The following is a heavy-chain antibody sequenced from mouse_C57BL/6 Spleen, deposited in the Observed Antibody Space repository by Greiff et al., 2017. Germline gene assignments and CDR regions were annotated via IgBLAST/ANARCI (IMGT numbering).Heavy chain of an antibody. D-gene: IGHD2-5*01. CDR2: IDPSDSYT. J-gene: IGHJ3*01. CDR3: ARTFYSNYEGFAY. V-gene: IGHV1-69*01. CDR1: GYTFTSYW. Sequence: QVQLQQPGAELVMPGASVKLSCKASGYTFTSYWMHWVKQRPGQGLEWIGEIDPSDSYTNYNQKFKGKSTLTVDKSSSTAYMQLSSLTSEDSAVYYCARTFYSNYEGFAYWGQGTLVTVS.